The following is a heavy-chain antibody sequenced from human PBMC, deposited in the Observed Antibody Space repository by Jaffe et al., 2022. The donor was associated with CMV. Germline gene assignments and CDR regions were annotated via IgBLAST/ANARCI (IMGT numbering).Heavy chain of an antibody. CDR3: TSAAVVPAAIPYAFDI. CDR1: GFTFGDYA. CDR2: IRSKAYGGTT. J-gene: IGHJ3*02. V-gene: IGHV3-49*05. D-gene: IGHD2-2*02. Sequence: EVQLVESGGGLVKPGRSLRLSCTASGFTFGDYAMSWFRQAPGKGLEWVGFIRSKAYGGTTEYAASVKGRFTISRDDSKSIAYLQMNSLKTEDTAVYYCTSAAVVPAAIPYAFDIWGQGTMVTVSS.